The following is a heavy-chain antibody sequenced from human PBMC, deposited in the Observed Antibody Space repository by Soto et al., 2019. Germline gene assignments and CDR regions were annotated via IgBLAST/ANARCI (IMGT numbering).Heavy chain of an antibody. D-gene: IGHD2-15*01. J-gene: IGHJ4*02. CDR2: IRPKADTYAT. V-gene: IGHV3-73*01. Sequence: GGSLRLSCAASGFTFSASAIHWARQASGKGLEWVGRIRPKADTYATAYAESVKGRFSISRDDSQNTAYLQMNSLKTEDTAVYYCTRLRISGDFDYWGQGTLVTVSS. CDR3: TRLRISGDFDY. CDR1: GFTFSASA.